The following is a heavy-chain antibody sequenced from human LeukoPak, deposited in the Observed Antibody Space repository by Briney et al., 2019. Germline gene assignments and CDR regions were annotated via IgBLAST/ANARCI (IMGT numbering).Heavy chain of an antibody. CDR3: AKDWVPYGSGSYYFDY. D-gene: IGHD3-10*01. V-gene: IGHV3-23*01. Sequence: GGSLRLSCAASGFTFSIYAMSWVRQAPGKGLEWVSAISGSGGTAYYADSVKGRFTISRDNAKNSLYLQMNSLRAEDTAVYYCAKDWVPYGSGSYYFDYWGQGTLVTVSS. CDR1: GFTFSIYA. CDR2: ISGSGGTA. J-gene: IGHJ4*02.